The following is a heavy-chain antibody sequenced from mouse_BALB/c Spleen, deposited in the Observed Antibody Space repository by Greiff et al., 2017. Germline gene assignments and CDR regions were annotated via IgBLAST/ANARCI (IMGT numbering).Heavy chain of an antibody. D-gene: IGHD2-9*01. V-gene: IGHV2-4-1*01. J-gene: IGHJ3*01. Sequence: VQLQQSGPGLVQPSQSLSITCTVSGFSLTSYGVHWVRQSPGKGLEWLGVIWSGGSTVYNAAFISRLSISKDNSKSQVFFKMNSLQADDTAIYYCARNRGTYYGSWFAYWGQGTLVTVSA. CDR1: GFSLTSYG. CDR3: ARNRGTYYGSWFAY. CDR2: IWSGGST.